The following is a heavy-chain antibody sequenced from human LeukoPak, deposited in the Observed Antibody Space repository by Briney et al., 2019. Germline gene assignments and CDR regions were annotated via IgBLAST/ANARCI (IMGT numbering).Heavy chain of an antibody. CDR3: AQMEEYRTNFYYFDY. D-gene: IGHD6-6*01. J-gene: IGHJ4*02. CDR2: IYYSGST. V-gene: IGHV4-39*01. CDR1: GGSISSSSYY. Sequence: PSETLSLTCTVCGGSISSSSYYWGWIRQPPGKGLEWIGSIYYSGSTYYNPSLKSRVTISVDTSKNQFSLKLSSVTAADTAVYYCAQMEEYRTNFYYFDYWGQGALVTVSS.